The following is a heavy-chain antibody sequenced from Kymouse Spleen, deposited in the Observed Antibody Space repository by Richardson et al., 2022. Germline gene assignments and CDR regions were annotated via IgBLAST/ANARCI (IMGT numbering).Heavy chain of an antibody. CDR2: IYYSGST. CDR3: ARDYYGSGSYYNAYNWFDP. D-gene: IGHD3-10*01. CDR1: GGSISSSSYY. V-gene: IGHV4-39*01. Sequence: QLQLQESGPGLVKPSETLSLTCTVSGGSISSSSYYWGWIRQPPGKGLEWIGSIYYSGSTYYNPSLKSRVTISVDTSKNQFSLKLSSVTAADTAVYYCARDYYGSGSYYNAYNWFDPWGQGTLVTVSS. J-gene: IGHJ5*02.